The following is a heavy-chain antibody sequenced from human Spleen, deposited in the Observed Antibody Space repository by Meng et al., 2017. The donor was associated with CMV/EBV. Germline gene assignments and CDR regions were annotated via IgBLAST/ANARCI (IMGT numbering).Heavy chain of an antibody. CDR3: ARENEGHDSEDFQR. CDR2: ILYDGSEK. D-gene: IGHD1-1*01. J-gene: IGHJ1*01. V-gene: IGHV3-30*03. CDR1: GFIFDSYV. Sequence: GGSLRLSCAASGFIFDSYVMHWVRQAPGKGLEWVALILYDGSEKSYADSLKGRFTISRDNSKNTVYLQMNSLRVEDTAVYYCARENEGHDSEDFQRWGQGTLVTVSS.